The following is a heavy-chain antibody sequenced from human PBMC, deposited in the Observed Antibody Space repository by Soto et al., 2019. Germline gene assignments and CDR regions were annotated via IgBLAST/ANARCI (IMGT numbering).Heavy chain of an antibody. V-gene: IGHV1-69*04. CDR3: AREQGYCSGGSCYSGEYFQH. CDR2: IIPILGIA. J-gene: IGHJ1*01. CDR1: GGTLSSYT. D-gene: IGHD2-15*01. Sequence: SVKVSCKASGGTLSSYTISWVRQAPGQGLEWMGRIIPILGIANYAQKFQGRVTITADKSTSTAYMELSSLRSEDTAVYYCAREQGYCSGGSCYSGEYFQHWGQGTLVTVSS.